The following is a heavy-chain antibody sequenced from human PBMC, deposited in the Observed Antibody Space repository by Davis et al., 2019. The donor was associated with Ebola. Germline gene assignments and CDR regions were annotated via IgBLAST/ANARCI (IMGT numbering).Heavy chain of an antibody. J-gene: IGHJ6*02. Sequence: SETLSLTCTVPGGSISSYYWSWIRQPPGKGLEWIGYIYYSGSTNYNPSLKSRVTISVDTSKNQFSLKLSSVTAADTAVYYCARLYSSSWYEGMDVWGQGTTVTVSS. CDR1: GGSISSYY. CDR3: ARLYSSSWYEGMDV. CDR2: IYYSGST. D-gene: IGHD6-13*01. V-gene: IGHV4-59*08.